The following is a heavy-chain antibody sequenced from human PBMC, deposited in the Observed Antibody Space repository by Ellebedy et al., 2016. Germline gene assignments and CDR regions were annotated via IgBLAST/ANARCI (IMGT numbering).Heavy chain of an antibody. D-gene: IGHD3-10*01. CDR2: IRGKAYGGTT. V-gene: IGHV3-49*03. Sequence: GESLKISCTASGFTFGDYAMTWFRQAPGKGLEWVGFIRGKAYGGTTEYAASVKGRFTISRDDSKSIAYLQMNSLKTEDTAVYYCTQLSGPNMVRGVMLRRDVWGQGTTVTVSS. CDR1: GFTFGDYA. CDR3: TQLSGPNMVRGVMLRRDV. J-gene: IGHJ6*02.